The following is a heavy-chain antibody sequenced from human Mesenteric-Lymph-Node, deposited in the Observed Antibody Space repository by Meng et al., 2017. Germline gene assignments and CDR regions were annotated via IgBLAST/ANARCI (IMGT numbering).Heavy chain of an antibody. CDR3: ARTNYGDYNWFDP. CDR2: IYYSGST. J-gene: IGHJ5*02. V-gene: IGHV4-31*03. Sequence: QAQSQESGPGLVKPSQTLSLTCTVSGGSISSGGFYWSWIRQHPGKGLEWIGYIYYSGSTYYNPSLRSRVAISIDTSKNQFSLKLTSVTAADTAVYFCARTNYGDYNWFDPWGQGTLVTVSS. CDR1: GGSISSGGFY. D-gene: IGHD4-17*01.